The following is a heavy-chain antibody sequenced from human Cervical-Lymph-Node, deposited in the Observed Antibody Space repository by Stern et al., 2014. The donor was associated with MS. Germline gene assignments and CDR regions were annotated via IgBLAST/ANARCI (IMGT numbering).Heavy chain of an antibody. CDR3: ARDEVSMDV. CDR1: GGIFSSSA. CDR2: IIPIFGTA. Sequence: VQLVQSGAEVKKPGSSVKVSCKASGGIFSSSAISWVRQAPGPGLEWMGGIIPIFGTANYAQKFQGRVTLTADESTSTVFMELSSLRSEDTAVYYCARDEVSMDVWGQGTTVTVSS. V-gene: IGHV1-69*01. J-gene: IGHJ6*02.